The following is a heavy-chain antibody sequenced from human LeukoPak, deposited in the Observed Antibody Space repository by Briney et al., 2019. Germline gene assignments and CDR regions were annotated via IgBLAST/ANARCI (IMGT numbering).Heavy chain of an antibody. J-gene: IGHJ6*03. V-gene: IGHV4-34*01. D-gene: IGHD5-18*01. CDR2: INHSGIT. CDR3: ARGVHGYSYGYVPWELYSYMDV. Sequence: PSETLSLTCAVYGGSFSGYFWSWIRQPPGKGLEWIGEINHSGITNYNPSLKSRVTISVDTSKNQFSLKMNSVTAADTAVYYCARGVHGYSYGYVPWELYSYMDVWGKGTTVTVSS. CDR1: GGSFSGYF.